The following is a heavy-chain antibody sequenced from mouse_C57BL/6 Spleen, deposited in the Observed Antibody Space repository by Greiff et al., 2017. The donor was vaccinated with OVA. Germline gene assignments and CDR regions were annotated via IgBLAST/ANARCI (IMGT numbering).Heavy chain of an antibody. CDR2: IDPSDSYT. CDR1: GYTFTSYW. V-gene: IGHV1-69*01. J-gene: IGHJ4*01. Sequence: QVQLQQPGAELVMPGASVKLSCKASGYTFTSYWMHWVKQRPGQGLEWIGEIDPSDSYTNYNQKFKGKSTLTVDKSSSTAYMQLSSLTSEDSAVYYCARREKVRQGYYAMDYWGQGTSVTVSS. D-gene: IGHD2-14*01. CDR3: ARREKVRQGYYAMDY.